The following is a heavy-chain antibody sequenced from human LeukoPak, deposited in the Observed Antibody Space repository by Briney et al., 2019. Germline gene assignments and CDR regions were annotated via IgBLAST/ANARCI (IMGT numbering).Heavy chain of an antibody. CDR3: ARLTMVRGYDY. D-gene: IGHD3-10*01. V-gene: IGHV3-48*01. J-gene: IGHJ4*02. Sequence: TGGSLRLSCAASGFTFSSYSMNWVRQAPGKGLEWVSYISSSSSTIYYADSVKGRFTISRDNAKNSLYLQMNSLRAEDTAVYYCARLTMVRGYDYWGQGTLVTVSS. CDR1: GFTFSSYS. CDR2: ISSSSSTI.